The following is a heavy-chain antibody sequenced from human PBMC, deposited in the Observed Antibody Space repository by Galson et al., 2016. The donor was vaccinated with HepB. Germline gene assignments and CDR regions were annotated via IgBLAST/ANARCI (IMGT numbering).Heavy chain of an antibody. D-gene: IGHD1-26*01. Sequence: RLSCAASGFTFSDYYMSWIRQAPGKGLEWVSYITSSGSTIHYADSVKGRFTISRDNAKTSLYLQMNSLRAEDTAVYYCARAQGWELPNYWGQGTLVTVSS. J-gene: IGHJ4*02. CDR1: GFTFSDYY. CDR3: ARAQGWELPNY. V-gene: IGHV3-11*01. CDR2: ITSSGSTI.